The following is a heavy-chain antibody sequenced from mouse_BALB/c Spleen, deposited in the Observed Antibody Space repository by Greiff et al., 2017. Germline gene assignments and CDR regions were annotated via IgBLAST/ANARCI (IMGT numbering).Heavy chain of an antibody. CDR2: ISDGGSYT. Sequence: EVKLMESGGGLVKPGGSLKLSCAASGFTFSDYYMYWVRQTPEKRLEWVATISDGGSYTYYPDSVKGRFTISRDNAKNNLYLQMSSLKSEDTAMYYCARDIPGNYEGFAYWGQGTLVTVSA. V-gene: IGHV5-4*02. D-gene: IGHD2-1*01. CDR3: ARDIPGNYEGFAY. CDR1: GFTFSDYY. J-gene: IGHJ3*01.